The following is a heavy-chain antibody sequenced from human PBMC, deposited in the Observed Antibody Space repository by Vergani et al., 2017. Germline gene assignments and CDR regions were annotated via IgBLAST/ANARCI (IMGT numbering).Heavy chain of an antibody. CDR3: ARARKFRFGVVWENWFDP. D-gene: IGHD3-3*01. CDR2: ISGNNDDV. J-gene: IGHJ5*02. CDR1: GFTFSHYS. Sequence: EVQMVESGGGLVKPGGSLRLSCVASGFTFSHYSMNWVRQAPGKGLEWVSSISGNNDDVYYADSVKGRFTISRDNAKNTLFLQMNSLRAEDTAVYYCARARKFRFGVVWENWFDPWGQGTLVTVSS. V-gene: IGHV3-21*01.